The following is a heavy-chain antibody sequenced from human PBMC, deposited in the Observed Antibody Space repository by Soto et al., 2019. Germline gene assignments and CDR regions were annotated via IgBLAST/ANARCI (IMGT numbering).Heavy chain of an antibody. CDR3: AKDGQEGELPTDY. D-gene: IGHD1-26*01. V-gene: IGHV3-30*18. J-gene: IGHJ4*02. CDR1: GFTFSSYG. Sequence: GGSLRLSCAASGFTFSSYGMHWVRQAPGKGLEWVAVISYDGSNKYYADSVKGRFTISRDNSKNTLYLQMNSLRAEDTAVYYCAKDGQEGELPTDYWGQGTLVTVSS. CDR2: ISYDGSNK.